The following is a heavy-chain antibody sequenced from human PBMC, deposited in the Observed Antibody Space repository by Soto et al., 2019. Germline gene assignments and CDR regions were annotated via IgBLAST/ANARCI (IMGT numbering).Heavy chain of an antibody. CDR3: YFPFLDSSNFDY. CDR2: ISGSGGST. V-gene: IGHV3-23*01. D-gene: IGHD6-6*01. CDR1: GFTFSSYA. Sequence: PGGSLRLSCAASGFTFSSYAMSWVRQAPGKGLEWVSSISGSGGSTYYADSVKGRFTISRDNSKNTLYLQMNSLRAEDTAVYYCYFPFLDSSNFDYRAQGTLFPVS. J-gene: IGHJ4*02.